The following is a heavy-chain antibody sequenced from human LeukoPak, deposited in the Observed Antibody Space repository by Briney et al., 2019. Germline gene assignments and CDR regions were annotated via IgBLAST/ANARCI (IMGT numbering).Heavy chain of an antibody. D-gene: IGHD6-19*01. Sequence: GGSLRLSCAASDFTFSSYSMNWVRQAPGQGLEWLSSISSGMSHTNCADSVKGRFNVSRDYAKNSLYLQMNSLRVEDTAVYYCARDPHSSGWGTPIGWFDPRGQGTLVTVSS. CDR2: ISSGMSHT. CDR3: ARDPHSSGWGTPIGWFDP. V-gene: IGHV3-21*01. CDR1: DFTFSSYS. J-gene: IGHJ5*02.